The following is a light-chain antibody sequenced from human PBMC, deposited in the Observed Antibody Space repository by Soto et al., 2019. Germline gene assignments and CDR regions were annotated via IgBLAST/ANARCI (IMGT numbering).Light chain of an antibody. CDR1: SSDIGAYDY. CDR2: EVI. V-gene: IGLV2-14*01. CDR3: SSYTSSSTLV. Sequence: QSALTQPASVSGSPGQSITLSCTGTSSDIGAYDYVSWCQQHPGKAPKHIIYEVINRPSGVSNRFSGSKSGNTASLTISGLQAEDEADYYCSSYTSSSTLVFGGGTKLTVL. J-gene: IGLJ3*02.